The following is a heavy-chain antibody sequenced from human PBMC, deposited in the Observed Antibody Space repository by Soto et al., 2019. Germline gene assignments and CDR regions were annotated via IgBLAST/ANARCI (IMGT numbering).Heavy chain of an antibody. Sequence: HPGGSLRLSCAASGFSFSSYAMSWVRQAPGKGLEWVSAISGSGGSTYYADSVKGRFTISRDNSKNTLYLQMNSLRAEDTAVYYCAREYEGVAGIYYYYGMDVWGQGTTVTVSS. D-gene: IGHD6-19*01. CDR2: ISGSGGST. J-gene: IGHJ6*02. CDR3: AREYEGVAGIYYYYGMDV. V-gene: IGHV3-23*01. CDR1: GFSFSSYA.